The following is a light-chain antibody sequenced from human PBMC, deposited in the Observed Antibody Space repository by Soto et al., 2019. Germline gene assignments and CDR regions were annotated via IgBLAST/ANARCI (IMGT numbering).Light chain of an antibody. CDR3: QSYDSSLSAWV. J-gene: IGLJ3*02. Sequence: QSVLTQPPSVSGAPGQRVTISCTGSSSNIGAGYDVHWYQQLPGTAPKLLIYGDNNRPSGVTDRFSGSKSGTSASLAITVLQAEDEADYYCQSYDSSLSAWVFGGGTKLTVL. CDR1: SSNIGAGYD. CDR2: GDN. V-gene: IGLV1-40*01.